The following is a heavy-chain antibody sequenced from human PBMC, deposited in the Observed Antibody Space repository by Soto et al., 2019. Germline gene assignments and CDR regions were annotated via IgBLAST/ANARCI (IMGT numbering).Heavy chain of an antibody. CDR3: AKNRLANSPYYYYYYGMDV. CDR2: MSHDGSNK. Sequence: QVQLVESGGGVVQPGRSLRLSCAASGFTFSTYGIHWVRQAPGKGLEWVAVMSHDGSNKYYGDSVKGRFTISRDNSKNTLYLQMNSPRVEDTAVYYCAKNRLANSPYYYYYYGMDVWGQGTTVTVSS. V-gene: IGHV3-30*18. CDR1: GFTFSTYG. D-gene: IGHD6-25*01. J-gene: IGHJ6*02.